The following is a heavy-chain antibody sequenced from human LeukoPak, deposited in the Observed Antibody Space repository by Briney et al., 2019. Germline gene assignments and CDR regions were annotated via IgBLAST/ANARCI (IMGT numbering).Heavy chain of an antibody. CDR1: GFTFSNYA. CDR3: ARDYYDSSGYSSYNWFDP. D-gene: IGHD3-22*01. V-gene: IGHV3-21*04. CDR2: ISGTSGRT. Sequence: GGSLRLSCAASGFTFSNYAVDWVRQAPGKGLEWVSAISGTSGRTYYADSVKGRFTISRDNAKNSLYLQMNSLRAEDTAVYYCARDYYDSSGYSSYNWFDPWGQGTLVTVSS. J-gene: IGHJ5*02.